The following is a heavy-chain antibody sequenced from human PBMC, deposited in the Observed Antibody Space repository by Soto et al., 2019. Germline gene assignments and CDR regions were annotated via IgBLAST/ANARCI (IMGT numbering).Heavy chain of an antibody. CDR1: GGTFSSYA. Sequence: SVKVSCKASGGTFSSYAISWVRQAPGQGLEWMGGIIPIFGTANYAQKFQGRVTITADESTSTAYMELSSLRSEDTAVYYCAREGPSGYDYVGWFDPWGQGTLVPSPQ. CDR2: IIPIFGTA. CDR3: AREGPSGYDYVGWFDP. D-gene: IGHD5-12*01. V-gene: IGHV1-69*13. J-gene: IGHJ5*02.